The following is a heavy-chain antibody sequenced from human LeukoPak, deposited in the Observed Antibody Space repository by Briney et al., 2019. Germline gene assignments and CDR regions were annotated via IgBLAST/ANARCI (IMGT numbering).Heavy chain of an antibody. CDR2: IIPIFGTA. D-gene: IGHD3-10*01. J-gene: IGHJ5*02. CDR3: ARDALDDYGSGSYYLWFDP. CDR1: GGTFRSYA. V-gene: IGHV1-69*13. Sequence: SVKVSCKASGGTFRSYAISWVRQAPGQGLEWMGGIIPIFGTANYAQKFQGRVTITADESTSTAYMELSSLRSEDTAVYYCARDALDDYGSGSYYLWFDPWGQGTLVTVSS.